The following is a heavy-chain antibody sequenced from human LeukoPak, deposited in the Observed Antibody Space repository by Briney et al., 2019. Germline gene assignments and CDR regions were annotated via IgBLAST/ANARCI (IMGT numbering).Heavy chain of an antibody. J-gene: IGHJ4*02. Sequence: GGSLRLSCAASGFMFDDHTIHWVRQVPGKGLEWVSLISWEGSTTYYADSVKDRFTISRDTSKNSLSLQMNSLRPEDTALYYCAKARSSSWSYLESWGQGTLVTVSS. CDR1: GFMFDDHT. CDR3: AKARSSSWSYLES. D-gene: IGHD6-13*01. V-gene: IGHV3-43*01. CDR2: ISWEGSTT.